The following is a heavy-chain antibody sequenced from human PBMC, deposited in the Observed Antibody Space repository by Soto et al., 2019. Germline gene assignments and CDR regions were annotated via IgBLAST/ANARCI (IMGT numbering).Heavy chain of an antibody. V-gene: IGHV5-51*01. CDR2: IYPGDSDT. CDR1: GCIFTSYW. D-gene: IGHD2-15*01. J-gene: IGHJ4*02. Sequence: GEALRISWKGSGCIFTSYWIGWGRQMPGKGLEWMGIIYPGDSDTRYSPSFQGQVTISADKSISTAYLQWSSLKASDTAMYYCAITGGSCYFEYGGYKWCYFDYWGQGTLVSVSS. CDR3: AITGGSCYFEYGGYKWCYFDY.